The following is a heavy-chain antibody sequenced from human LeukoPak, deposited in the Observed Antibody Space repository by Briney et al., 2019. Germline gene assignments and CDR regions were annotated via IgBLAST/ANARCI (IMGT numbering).Heavy chain of an antibody. CDR2: ISSSSSYI. CDR3: ARTNPYSSGWYEPYYFDY. V-gene: IGHV3-21*01. J-gene: IGHJ4*02. D-gene: IGHD6-19*01. Sequence: GGSLRLSCAASGFTFSSYSMNWVRQAPGKGLEWVSSISSSSSYIYYADSVKGRFTISRDNAKNSLYLQMNSLRAEDTAVYYCARTNPYSSGWYEPYYFDYWGQGTLVTVSS. CDR1: GFTFSSYS.